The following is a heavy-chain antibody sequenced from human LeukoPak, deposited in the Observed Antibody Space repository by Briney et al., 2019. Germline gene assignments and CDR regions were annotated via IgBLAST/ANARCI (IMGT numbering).Heavy chain of an antibody. D-gene: IGHD3-10*02. CDR3: ATECFLSCSGTPERLDD. Sequence: KPGGSLRLACAASGVTVNNAGVRWVRQAPGKGLEWGGRIKTKIGSGTTDSAAPMKGSFSISTDESQNSLYLHMNSLKAADIAVYYCATECFLSCSGTPERLDDWGQGPLATVSS. CDR1: GVTVNNAG. CDR2: IKTKIGSGTT. V-gene: IGHV3-15*01. J-gene: IGHJ4*02.